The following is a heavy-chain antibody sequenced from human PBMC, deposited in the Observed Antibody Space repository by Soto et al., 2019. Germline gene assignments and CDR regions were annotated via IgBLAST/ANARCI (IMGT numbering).Heavy chain of an antibody. CDR3: AMTLLWFGETWFDP. CDR1: GGSISSSSYY. V-gene: IGHV4-39*01. CDR2: IYYSGST. J-gene: IGHJ5*02. Sequence: PSETLSLTCTVSGGSISSSSYYWGWIRQPPGKGLEWIGSIYYSGSTYYNPSLKSRVTISVDTSKNQFSLKLSSVTAADTAVYYCAMTLLWFGETWFDPWGQGTLVTVSS. D-gene: IGHD3-10*01.